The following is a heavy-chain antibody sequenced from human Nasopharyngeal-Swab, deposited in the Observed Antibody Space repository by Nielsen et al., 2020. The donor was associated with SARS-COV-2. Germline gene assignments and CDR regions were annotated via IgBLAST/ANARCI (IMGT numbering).Heavy chain of an antibody. Sequence: SETLSRNCAVSGGSISSDYWSWIRQPPGKGLEWIGYIYYSGRTKYNPSLKSRVSISVDTSKNQFSLKLTSVIAADTAVYYCARGVDYADPFDYWGQGTLVTVSS. CDR3: ARGVDYADPFDY. J-gene: IGHJ4*02. V-gene: IGHV4-59*01. D-gene: IGHD4-17*01. CDR2: IYYSGRT. CDR1: GGSISSDY.